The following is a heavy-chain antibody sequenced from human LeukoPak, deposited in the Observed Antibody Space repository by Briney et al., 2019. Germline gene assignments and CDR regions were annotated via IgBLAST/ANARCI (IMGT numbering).Heavy chain of an antibody. CDR1: GFSFSSYA. CDR3: ARDLGEEWLQLRGDFDY. CDR2: MSSSDDGR. Sequence: GGSLRLSCATSGFSFSSYAMSWVRQAPGKGLEWVSAMSSSDDGRYYAASVRGRFTISRDTSRSTLYLQMNSLRAEDTAVYYCARDLGEEWLQLRGDFDYWGQGTLVTVSS. D-gene: IGHD5-24*01. J-gene: IGHJ4*02. V-gene: IGHV3-23*01.